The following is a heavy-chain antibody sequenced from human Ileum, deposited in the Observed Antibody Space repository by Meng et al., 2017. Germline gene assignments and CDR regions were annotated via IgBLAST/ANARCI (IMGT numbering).Heavy chain of an antibody. D-gene: IGHD3-3*01. J-gene: IGHJ5*02. Sequence: VQLQESGPGLVKSSQTLSLTCTVSGGSISSGDYYWSWIRQPPGKGLEWIGYIFDTGPPSYSPPLRSRLSISMDTSKNQFSLRLTSVSAADTAVYYCAASLEGNRFDPWGQGTLVTVSS. CDR3: AASLEGNRFDP. V-gene: IGHV4-30-4*01. CDR1: GGSISSGDYY. CDR2: IFDTGPP.